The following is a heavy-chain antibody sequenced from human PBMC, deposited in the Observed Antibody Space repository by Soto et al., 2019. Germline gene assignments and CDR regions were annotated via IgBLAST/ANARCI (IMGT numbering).Heavy chain of an antibody. CDR1: GHSFTNYY. V-gene: IGHV1-18*04. CDR3: ARSVRTSNWFDP. J-gene: IGHJ5*02. Sequence: ASVKVSCKASGHSFTNYYLHWVRQAPGQGLEWMGWISAYNGNTNYAQKLQGRVTMTTDTSTSTAYMELRSLRSDGTAVYYCARSVRTSNWFDPWGQGTLVTVSS. CDR2: ISAYNGNT.